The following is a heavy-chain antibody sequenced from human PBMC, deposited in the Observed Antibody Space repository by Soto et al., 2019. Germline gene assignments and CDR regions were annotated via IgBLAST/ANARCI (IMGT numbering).Heavy chain of an antibody. Sequence: QVQLVQSGAEVKKPGSSVKVSCKASGGTFSTSSINWLRPAPGQRPEWMGNILHIFGTADYAQKFRDRVTITADKSTNTAYRELRSLFSEDAAVYYCARGHEYGGNSDAFDIWGQGTVVTVSS. CDR1: GGTFSTSS. CDR2: ILHIFGTA. V-gene: IGHV1-69*14. CDR3: ARGHEYGGNSDAFDI. J-gene: IGHJ3*02. D-gene: IGHD4-17*01.